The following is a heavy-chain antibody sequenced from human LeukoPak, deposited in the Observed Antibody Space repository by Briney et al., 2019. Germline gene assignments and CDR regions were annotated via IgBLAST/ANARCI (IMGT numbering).Heavy chain of an antibody. Sequence: ASVKVSCKASGGTFSTYAIAWVRQAPVQGPERMGGIVPIFGKVDYVQKFQDRVTISADESTSTAYMELSRLRSDDTAVYYCARDSKLDCTSTSCYPPRVWGQGTLVTVSS. CDR3: ARDSKLDCTSTSCYPPRV. CDR1: GGTFSTYA. CDR2: IVPIFGKV. D-gene: IGHD2-2*01. J-gene: IGHJ4*02. V-gene: IGHV1-69*01.